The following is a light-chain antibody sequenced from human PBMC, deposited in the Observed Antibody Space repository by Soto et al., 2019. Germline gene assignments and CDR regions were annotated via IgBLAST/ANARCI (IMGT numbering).Light chain of an antibody. J-gene: IGKJ1*01. CDR1: QSVSSSY. V-gene: IGKV3-20*01. Sequence: EIVLTQSPGTLSLSPGERATLSCRASQSVSSSYLAWYQQKPGQAPRLLIYGASSRATGIPDRFSGSGSGTGFTLTISRLGPEDFAVYYCQQYGSSPETFGQGTKV. CDR3: QQYGSSPET. CDR2: GAS.